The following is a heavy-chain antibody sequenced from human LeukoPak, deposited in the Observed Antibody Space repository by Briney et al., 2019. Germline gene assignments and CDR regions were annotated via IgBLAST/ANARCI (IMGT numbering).Heavy chain of an antibody. CDR1: GGSISSGGYY. CDR3: ARTSTSIFGVVINASDY. Sequence: PSQTLSLTCTVSGGSISSGGYYWSWIRQHPGKGLEWIGYIYYSGTTYYNPSLKSRVTISVDTSKNQFSLKLSSVTAADTAVYYCARTSTSIFGVVINASDYWGQGTLVTVSS. V-gene: IGHV4-31*03. D-gene: IGHD3-3*01. J-gene: IGHJ4*02. CDR2: IYYSGTT.